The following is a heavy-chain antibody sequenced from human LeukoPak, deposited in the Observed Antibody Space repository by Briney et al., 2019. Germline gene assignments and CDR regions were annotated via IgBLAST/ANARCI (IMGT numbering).Heavy chain of an antibody. CDR1: GYTFTSYD. J-gene: IGHJ5*02. V-gene: IGHV1-8*02. D-gene: IGHD2-15*01. CDR2: MNPNSGNT. Sequence: ASVKVSCKASGYTFTSYDINWVRQATGQGLEWMGWMNPNSGNTGYAQKFQGRVTMTRNTSISTAYMELSSLRSEDTAVYYCARAPPGSGGSSSWFDPWGQGTLVTVSS. CDR3: ARAPPGSGGSSSWFDP.